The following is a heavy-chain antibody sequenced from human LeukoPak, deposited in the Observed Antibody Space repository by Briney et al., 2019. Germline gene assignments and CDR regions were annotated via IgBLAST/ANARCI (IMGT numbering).Heavy chain of an antibody. J-gene: IGHJ1*01. V-gene: IGHV3-21*01. Sequence: GGSLRLSCAASGFTFSKYRVNWVRHAPGKGLEWVSSISSSSSYTNYADSVKGRFTISRDNAKNSLYLQMNSLRAEDTAVYYCATTRDGCNTGRDFQHWGQGTLVTVSS. D-gene: IGHD5-24*01. CDR3: ATTRDGCNTGRDFQH. CDR2: ISSSSSYT. CDR1: GFTFSKYR.